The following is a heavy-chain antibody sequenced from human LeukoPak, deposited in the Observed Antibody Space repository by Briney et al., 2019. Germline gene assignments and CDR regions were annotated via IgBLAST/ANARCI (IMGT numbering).Heavy chain of an antibody. CDR3: ASSIAGHTSFDY. CDR2: INPSGGST. CDR1: GYTFTAHY. J-gene: IGHJ4*02. Sequence: ASVKVSCKASGYTFTAHYIHWVRQAPGQGLEWMGIINPSGGSTNYAQKFQGRVTMTRDTSTSTVYMALSSLRSEDTAVYYCASSIAGHTSFDYWGQGTLVTVSS. D-gene: IGHD1-26*01. V-gene: IGHV1-46*01.